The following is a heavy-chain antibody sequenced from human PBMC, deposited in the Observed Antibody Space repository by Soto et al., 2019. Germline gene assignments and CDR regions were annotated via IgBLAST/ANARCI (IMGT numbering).Heavy chain of an antibody. CDR1: GYTFTGYY. CDR3: ARESEDLTSNFDY. V-gene: IGHV1-2*02. J-gene: IGHJ4*02. CDR2: INPKSGAT. Sequence: ASVKVSCKASGYTFTGYYMHWVRQAPGQGLEWMGWINPKSGATNYAQNFQGRVTMTRDTSISTAYMELSRLRSDDTAVYYCARESEDLTSNFDYWGQGTLVTVSS.